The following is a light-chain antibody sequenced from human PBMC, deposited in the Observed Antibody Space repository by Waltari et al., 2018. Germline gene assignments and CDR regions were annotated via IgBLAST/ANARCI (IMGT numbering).Light chain of an antibody. CDR1: QSIRSY. CDR2: AAS. Sequence: DIQMTQSPSSLSASVGDRITITCRASQSIRSYLSWYPQKPGKAPELLIYAASNLLSGVPSRFSGSGSGTDFTLTISSLQPEDFATYFCQQSYSSLWTFGQGTKVEIK. J-gene: IGKJ1*01. V-gene: IGKV1-39*01. CDR3: QQSYSSLWT.